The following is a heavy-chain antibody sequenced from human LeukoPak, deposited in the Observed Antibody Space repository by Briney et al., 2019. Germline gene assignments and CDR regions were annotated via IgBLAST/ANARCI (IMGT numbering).Heavy chain of an antibody. D-gene: IGHD5-24*01. CDR3: AKDDAWLQYGN. CDR1: GFSFSVFW. J-gene: IGHJ4*02. CDR2: IKTDGSIT. V-gene: IGHV3-74*01. Sequence: PGGSLRLSCAASGFSFSVFWMHWVRQAPGKGPVWVSRIKTDGSITDYADSVKGRFTISRDNSKGTVYLQMNSLRPEDTAVYYCAKDDAWLQYGNWGRGTLVTVSS.